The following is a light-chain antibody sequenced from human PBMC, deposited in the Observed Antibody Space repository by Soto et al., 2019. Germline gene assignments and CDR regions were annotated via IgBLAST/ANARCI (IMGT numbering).Light chain of an antibody. CDR2: GAS. CDR1: QSVSSN. J-gene: IGKJ1*01. CDR3: QQYNNWPET. Sequence: EIVITQSPATLSVSPREKTTTSRRASQSVSSNLAWYQQEPGQAPRLLIYGASTRATGIPARFSGSGSGTEFTLTISSLQSEDFAVYYCQQYNNWPETFGQGTKV. V-gene: IGKV3-15*01.